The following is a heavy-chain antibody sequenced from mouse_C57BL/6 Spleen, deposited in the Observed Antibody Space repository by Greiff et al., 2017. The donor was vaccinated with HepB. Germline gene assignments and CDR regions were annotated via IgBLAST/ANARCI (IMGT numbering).Heavy chain of an antibody. CDR3: AKFYYGSSPGY. CDR2: INPNNGGT. Sequence: EVQLQQSGPELVKPGASVKISCKASGYTFTDYYMNWVKQSHGKSLEWIGDINPNNGGTSYNQKFKGKATLTVDKSSSTAYMELRSLTSEDSAVYYCAKFYYGSSPGYWGQGTTLTVSS. V-gene: IGHV1-26*01. CDR1: GYTFTDYY. J-gene: IGHJ2*01. D-gene: IGHD1-1*01.